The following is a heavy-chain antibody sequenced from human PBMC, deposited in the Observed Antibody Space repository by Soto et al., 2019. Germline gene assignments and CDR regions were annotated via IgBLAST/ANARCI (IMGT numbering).Heavy chain of an antibody. CDR2: IYYSGST. V-gene: IGHV4-39*01. Sequence: SETLSLTCTVSGGSISSSSYYWGWIRQPPGKGLEWIGSIYYSGSTYYNPSLKSRVTISVDTSKNQFSLKLSSVTAADTAVYYCARPEAAYSSSWLYFDYWGQGTLVTVSS. CDR1: GGSISSSSYY. CDR3: ARPEAAYSSSWLYFDY. D-gene: IGHD6-13*01. J-gene: IGHJ4*02.